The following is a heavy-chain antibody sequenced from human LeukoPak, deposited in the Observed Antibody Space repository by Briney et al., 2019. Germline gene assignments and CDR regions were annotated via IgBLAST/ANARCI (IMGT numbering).Heavy chain of an antibody. Sequence: GRSLRLSCAASGFTFSSYSMNWVRQAPGKGLEWVSSISSSSSYIYYADSVKGRFTISRDNAKNSLYLQMNSLRAEDTAVYYCARVARSWYDYWGQGTLVTVSS. CDR1: GFTFSSYS. V-gene: IGHV3-21*01. J-gene: IGHJ4*02. CDR2: ISSSSSYI. D-gene: IGHD6-13*01. CDR3: ARVARSWYDY.